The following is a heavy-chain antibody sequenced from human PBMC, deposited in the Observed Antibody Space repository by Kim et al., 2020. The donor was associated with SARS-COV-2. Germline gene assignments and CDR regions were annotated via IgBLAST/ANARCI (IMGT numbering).Heavy chain of an antibody. CDR2: IIGSGDGT. CDR1: GFTFNNDA. D-gene: IGHD3-10*01. J-gene: IGHJ5*02. CDR3: AKEEGRQFYFPP. Sequence: GGSLRLSCAASGFTFNNDAMSWFRQAPGKGLEWVSSIIGSGDGTYYADSVKGRFTISSSNSKNTLSLQLSSMRAEDTAVYDCAKEEGRQFYFPPWGQGTL. V-gene: IGHV3-23*01.